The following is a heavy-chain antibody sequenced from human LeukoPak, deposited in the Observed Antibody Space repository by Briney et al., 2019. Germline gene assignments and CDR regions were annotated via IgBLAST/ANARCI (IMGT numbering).Heavy chain of an antibody. V-gene: IGHV1-18*04. J-gene: IGHJ4*02. CDR3: ARDVSGYDYYDY. D-gene: IGHD5-12*01. Sequence: ASVKVSCKASGYTFTTYGISWVRQAPGQGLEWMGWISAYNGNTNYAQKLQGRVTMTTDTSTSTAYMELRSLRSDDTAVYYCARDVSGYDYYDYWGQGTLVTVSS. CDR1: GYTFTTYG. CDR2: ISAYNGNT.